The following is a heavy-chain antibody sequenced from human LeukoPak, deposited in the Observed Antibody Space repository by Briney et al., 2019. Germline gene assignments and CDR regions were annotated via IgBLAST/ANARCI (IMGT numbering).Heavy chain of an antibody. J-gene: IGHJ3*02. CDR3: VKGDYGGNYRGAFDI. V-gene: IGHV3-23*01. D-gene: IGHD4-23*01. CDR2: ISGSGESK. Sequence: PGGSLRLSCAAAGFTFSSYAMHWVRQVAGKGLEWVSGISGSGESKFYADSVKGSFTISRDNSKNTLYLQMSSLRAEDTAVYYCVKGDYGGNYRGAFDIWGQGTMVTVSS. CDR1: GFTFSSYA.